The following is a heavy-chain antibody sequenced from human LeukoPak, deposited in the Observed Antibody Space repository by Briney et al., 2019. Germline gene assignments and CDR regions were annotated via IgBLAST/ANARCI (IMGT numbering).Heavy chain of an antibody. CDR3: ARIGFRKSSGSSWYADY. CDR2: ISSSSSTI. V-gene: IGHV3-48*01. D-gene: IGHD6-13*01. CDR1: GFTFSSYS. Sequence: GGSLRLSCAASGFTFSSYSMNWVRQAPGKGLEWVSYISSSSSTIYYADSVKGRFTISRDNAKNSLYLQMNSLRSDDTAVYYCARIGFRKSSGSSWYADYWGQGTLVTVSS. J-gene: IGHJ4*02.